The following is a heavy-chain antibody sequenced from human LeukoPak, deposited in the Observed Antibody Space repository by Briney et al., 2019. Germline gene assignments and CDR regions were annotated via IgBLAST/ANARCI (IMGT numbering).Heavy chain of an antibody. D-gene: IGHD3-10*01. CDR1: GGSISSSNW. Sequence: PSETLSLTCAVSGGSISSSNWWSWVRQPPGKGLEWIGEIYHSGSTNYNPSLKSRVTISVDKSKNQFSLKLSSVTAADTAVYYCARGPTEGDPNFDYWGQGTLVTVSS. V-gene: IGHV4-4*02. CDR2: IYHSGST. J-gene: IGHJ4*02. CDR3: ARGPTEGDPNFDY.